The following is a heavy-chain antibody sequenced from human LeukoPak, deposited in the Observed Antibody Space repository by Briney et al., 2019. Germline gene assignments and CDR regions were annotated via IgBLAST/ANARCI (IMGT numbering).Heavy chain of an antibody. Sequence: SETLSLTCTVSGGSISSYYWSWIRQPPGKGLGWIGYIYYSGSTNYNPSLKSRVTISVDTSKNQFSLKLSSVTAADTAVYYCARETRPVANLFDYWGQGTLVTVSS. V-gene: IGHV4-59*12. J-gene: IGHJ4*02. D-gene: IGHD5-12*01. CDR1: GGSISSYY. CDR3: ARETRPVANLFDY. CDR2: IYYSGST.